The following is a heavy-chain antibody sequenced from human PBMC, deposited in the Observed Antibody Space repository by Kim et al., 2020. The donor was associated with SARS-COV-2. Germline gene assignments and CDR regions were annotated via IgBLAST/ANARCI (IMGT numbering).Heavy chain of an antibody. J-gene: IGHJ4*02. CDR3: AALDSVQVPGGI. V-gene: IGHV3-48*03. Sequence: YAVSVKGRFPMSRDNSKTSLSRQMNSLRTEDTAIYYCAALDSVQVPGGIWGQGTLVTVSS. D-gene: IGHD3-10*01.